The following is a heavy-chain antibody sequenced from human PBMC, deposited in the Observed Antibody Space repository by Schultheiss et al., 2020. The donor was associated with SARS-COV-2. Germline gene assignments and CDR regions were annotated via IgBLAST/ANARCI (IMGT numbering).Heavy chain of an antibody. CDR2: ISYNGSNK. CDR3: ASANEYNL. J-gene: IGHJ4*02. Sequence: GGSLRLSCAASGFTFSSYGMHWVRQAPGKGLEWVAVISYNGSNKYYADSVKGRFTISRDNSKNTLYLQINSLKTEDTAVYYCASANEYNLWGQGTLVTVSS. D-gene: IGHD2/OR15-2a*01. V-gene: IGHV3-30*03. CDR1: GFTFSSYG.